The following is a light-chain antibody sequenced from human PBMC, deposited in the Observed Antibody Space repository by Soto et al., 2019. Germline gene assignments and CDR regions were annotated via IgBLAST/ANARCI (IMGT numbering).Light chain of an antibody. V-gene: IGLV2-11*01. CDR1: SSDVGGYKY. CDR2: DVS. Sequence: QSAMTQPRSVFGTPGQSGTISRTGTSSDVGGYKYVSWYQQHPGKVPKLMMFDVSERPSGVPDRFSGSKSGNTASLSISGLQAVDEAQYNSCAYAGSYPVLFGGGTRCTVL. CDR3: CAYAGSYPVL. J-gene: IGLJ2*01.